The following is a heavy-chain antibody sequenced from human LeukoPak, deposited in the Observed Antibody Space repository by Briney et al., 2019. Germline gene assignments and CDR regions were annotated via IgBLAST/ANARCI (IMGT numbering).Heavy chain of an antibody. J-gene: IGHJ2*01. D-gene: IGHD1-26*01. V-gene: IGHV3-23*01. Sequence: GGSLRLSCAASGFTFSSYAMSWVRQAPGKGLEWVSAMSGSGGRTYYADSVKGRFTISRDNSKNTLYLQMNSLRAEDTAVYYCVRWIASGSGIYWYFDVWGRGTLVTVSS. CDR3: VRWIASGSGIYWYFDV. CDR1: GFTFSSYA. CDR2: MSGSGGRT.